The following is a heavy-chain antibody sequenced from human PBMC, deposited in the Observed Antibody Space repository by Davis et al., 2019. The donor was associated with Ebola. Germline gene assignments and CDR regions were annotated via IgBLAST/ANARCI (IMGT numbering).Heavy chain of an antibody. Sequence: HTSGTLYLTCAASGFTFNTYPMNPVRHVPGKGLMWVSRIDSDGNSISYADSVRGRFHISRDNAKNTLYLQMSSLRDDDTAVYHCARVLPGGGREMDVWGQGTTVTVSS. D-gene: IGHD1-1*01. CDR3: ARVLPGGGREMDV. CDR1: GFTFNTYP. CDR2: IDSDGNSI. V-gene: IGHV3-74*01. J-gene: IGHJ6*02.